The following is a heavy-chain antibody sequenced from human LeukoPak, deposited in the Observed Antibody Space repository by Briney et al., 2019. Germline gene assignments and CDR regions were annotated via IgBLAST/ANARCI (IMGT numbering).Heavy chain of an antibody. CDR3: ARVGSAGGWGIAVAGTWDYFDY. D-gene: IGHD6-19*01. CDR1: GFTFSSYA. V-gene: IGHV3-7*01. J-gene: IGHJ4*02. CDR2: IKQDGSEK. Sequence: GGSLRLSCAASGFTFSSYAMSWVRQAPGKGLEWVANIKQDGSEKYYVDSVKGRFTISRDNAKNSLYLQMNSLRAEDTAVYYCARVGSAGGWGIAVAGTWDYFDYWGQGTLVTVSS.